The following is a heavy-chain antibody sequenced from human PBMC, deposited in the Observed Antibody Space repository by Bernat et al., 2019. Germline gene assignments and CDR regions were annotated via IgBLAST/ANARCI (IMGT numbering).Heavy chain of an antibody. Sequence: EVQLVESGGGVIQPGGSLRLSCAPSGFIFDAYVMHWVRQAPGMGLEWVSRISHDSSGTSYADSVKGRFTISRDNSKNSLYLQMNSLRVDDTALYYRVRDNTNWAFDYWGRGTLVTVSS. CDR1: GFIFDAYV. J-gene: IGHJ4*02. CDR3: VRDNTNWAFDY. V-gene: IGHV3-43*02. CDR2: ISHDSSGT. D-gene: IGHD7-27*01.